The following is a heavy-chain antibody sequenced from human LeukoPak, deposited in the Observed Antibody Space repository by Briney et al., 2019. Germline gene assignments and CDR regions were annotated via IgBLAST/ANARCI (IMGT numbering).Heavy chain of an antibody. CDR2: IYYSGST. V-gene: IGHV4-30-4*08. Sequence: PSQTLSLTCTVSGGSISSGDYYWSWIRQPPGKGLEWIGYIYYSGSTYYNPSLKSRVTISVDTSKNQFSLKLSSVTAADTAVYYCARESRLHDSSDAFDIWGQGTMVTVSS. CDR3: ARESRLHDSSDAFDI. D-gene: IGHD3-22*01. J-gene: IGHJ3*02. CDR1: GGSISSGDYY.